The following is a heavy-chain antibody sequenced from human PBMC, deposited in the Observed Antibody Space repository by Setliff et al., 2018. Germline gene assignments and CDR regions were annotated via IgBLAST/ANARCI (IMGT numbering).Heavy chain of an antibody. CDR1: GGSISEPNYY. D-gene: IGHD7-27*01. J-gene: IGHJ4*02. Sequence: PSETLSLTCTVSGGSISEPNYYWSWIRQPVGKGLEWIGHIYTRGSTNYNPSLRTRVSISVDTSKNHFSLRLSSVTVADTAVYYRARDYWGSLDYWGQGILVTVSS. V-gene: IGHV4-61*09. CDR3: ARDYWGSLDY. CDR2: IYTRGST.